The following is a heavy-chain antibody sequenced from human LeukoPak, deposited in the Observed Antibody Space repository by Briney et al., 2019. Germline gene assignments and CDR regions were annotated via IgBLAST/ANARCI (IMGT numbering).Heavy chain of an antibody. CDR3: ASGYCSGGSCYSGYYFDY. Sequence: SVKVSCKASGGTFISYAISWVRQAPGQGLEWMGGIIPIFGTANYAQKFQGRVTITADESTSTAYMELSSLRSEDTAVYYCASGYCSGGSCYSGYYFDYWGQGTLVTVSS. CDR2: IIPIFGTA. D-gene: IGHD2-15*01. V-gene: IGHV1-69*13. J-gene: IGHJ4*02. CDR1: GGTFISYA.